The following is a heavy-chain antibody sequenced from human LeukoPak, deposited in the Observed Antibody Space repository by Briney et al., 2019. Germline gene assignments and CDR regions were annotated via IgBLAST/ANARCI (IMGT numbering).Heavy chain of an antibody. Sequence: ASVKVSCKASGYTFTDYYIQWVRQAPGQGLEWMGLIHPNNGDTYFAQKFRGRVTMTRDTSISTTYMELNRLTSDDTAVYYCARDYSGSYTHWAQGTLVTISS. CDR3: ARDYSGSYTH. J-gene: IGHJ4*02. CDR2: IHPNNGDT. D-gene: IGHD1-26*01. CDR1: GYTFTDYY. V-gene: IGHV1-2*06.